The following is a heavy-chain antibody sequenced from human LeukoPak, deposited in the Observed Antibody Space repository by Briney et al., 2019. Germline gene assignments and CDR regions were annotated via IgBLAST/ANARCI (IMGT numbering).Heavy chain of an antibody. V-gene: IGHV3-30-3*01. CDR1: GFTFSSYA. CDR2: ISYDGSNK. Sequence: GGSLRLSCAASGFTFSSYAMHWVRQAPGKGLEWVAVISYDGSNKYYADSVKGRFTTSRDNSKNTLYLQMNSLRAEDTAVYYCARAPCGGDCYSMDYWGQGTLVTVSS. D-gene: IGHD2-21*02. CDR3: ARAPCGGDCYSMDY. J-gene: IGHJ4*02.